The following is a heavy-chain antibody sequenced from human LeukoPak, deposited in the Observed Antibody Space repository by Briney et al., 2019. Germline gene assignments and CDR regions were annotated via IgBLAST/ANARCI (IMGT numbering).Heavy chain of an antibody. Sequence: PSETLSLTCAVYGGSFSGYYWSWIRQPPGKGLEWIGEINHSGSTNYNPSLKSRVTISVDTSKNQFSLKLSSVTAADTAVYYCARGVGVPADESGDDCWGQGTLVTVSS. CDR2: INHSGST. V-gene: IGHV4-34*01. D-gene: IGHD2-2*01. J-gene: IGHJ4*02. CDR1: GGSFSGYY. CDR3: ARGVGVPADESGDDC.